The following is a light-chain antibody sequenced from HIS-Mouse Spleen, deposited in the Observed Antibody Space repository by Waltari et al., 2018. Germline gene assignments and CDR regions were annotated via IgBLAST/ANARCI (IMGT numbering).Light chain of an antibody. J-gene: IGLJ2*01. CDR1: ALPQKY. CDR2: EDS. V-gene: IGLV3-10*01. CDR3: YSTDSSGNHRV. Sequence: SYALTQPPSVSVSPGQTARITCCGYALPQKYAYWYQQKSGQAPVLVIYEDSKRPSGIPERFSGSSSGTMATLTISGAQVEDEADYYCYSTDSSGNHRVFGGGTKLTVL.